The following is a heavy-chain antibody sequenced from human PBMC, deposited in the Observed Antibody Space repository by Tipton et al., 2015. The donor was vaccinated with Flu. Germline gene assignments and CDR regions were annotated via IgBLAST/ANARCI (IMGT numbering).Heavy chain of an antibody. CDR2: ISSSSSYI. CDR1: GFTFSSYS. V-gene: IGHV3-21*01. J-gene: IGHJ3*02. D-gene: IGHD1-26*01. Sequence: SLRLSCAASGFTFSSYSMNWVRQAPGKGLEWVSSISSSSSYIYYADSVKGRFTISRDNAKNSLYLQMNSLRAEDTAVYYCASPNQSGSYIPSAFDIWGQGTMVTVSS. CDR3: ASPNQSGSYIPSAFDI.